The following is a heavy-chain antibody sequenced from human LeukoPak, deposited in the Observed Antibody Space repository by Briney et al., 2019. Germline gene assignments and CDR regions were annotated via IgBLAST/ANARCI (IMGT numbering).Heavy chain of an antibody. Sequence: GGSLRLSCAASGFTFSTYAMSWVRQAPGKGLEWVSTISGSGGSTYYADSVKGRFTISRDNSKNTLYLQMNSLRAEDTAVYYCAKLRGATINAWYFDYWGQGTLVTVSS. CDR2: ISGSGGST. J-gene: IGHJ4*02. D-gene: IGHD5-12*01. CDR3: AKLRGATINAWYFDY. CDR1: GFTFSTYA. V-gene: IGHV3-23*01.